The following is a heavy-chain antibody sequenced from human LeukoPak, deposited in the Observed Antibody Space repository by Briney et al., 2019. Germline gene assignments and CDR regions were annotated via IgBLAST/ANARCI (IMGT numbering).Heavy chain of an antibody. CDR3: ARALSGCVLCFDY. CDR1: GYTFTSYD. CDR2: MNPDSGNT. J-gene: IGHJ4*02. D-gene: IGHD5-12*01. V-gene: IGHV1-8*01. Sequence: ASVKVSCKASGYTFTSYDINWVRQATGQGLEWMGWMNPDSGNTGYAQKFQGRVTMTRDTSIGTAYMELSSLTSEDTAVYYCARALSGCVLCFDYWGQGSLVTVSS.